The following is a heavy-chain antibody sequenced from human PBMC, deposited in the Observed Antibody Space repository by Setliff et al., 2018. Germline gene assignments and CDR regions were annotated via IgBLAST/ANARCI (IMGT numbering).Heavy chain of an antibody. CDR3: ARDRSTVIRGVTSFFYYYIDV. J-gene: IGHJ6*03. Sequence: LSLTCTVSGGSIGPHYWSWIRQAPGKGLEWIGHIFYSDTAQYNPSLESRAAISVDSSQNQLSLKLRSVTAADTAVYYCARDRSTVIRGVTSFFYYYIDVWGGGTTVTVSS. D-gene: IGHD3-10*01. CDR1: GGSIGPHY. V-gene: IGHV4-59*11. CDR2: IFYSDTA.